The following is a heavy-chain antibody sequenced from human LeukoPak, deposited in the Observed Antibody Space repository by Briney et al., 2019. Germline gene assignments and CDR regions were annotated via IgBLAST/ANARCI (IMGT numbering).Heavy chain of an antibody. V-gene: IGHV3-7*01. CDR1: GFTFRSYE. J-gene: IGHJ4*02. CDR3: ARGYQSWNNFDY. CDR2: IKQDGSEK. Sequence: GGSLTLSCEDSGFTFRSYEVSWVRQAPGKGLEWVANIKQDGSEKYYVDSVKGRFTISRDNAKNSLYLQMNSLRAEDTAVYYCARGYQSWNNFDYWGQGTLVTVSS. D-gene: IGHD1/OR15-1a*01.